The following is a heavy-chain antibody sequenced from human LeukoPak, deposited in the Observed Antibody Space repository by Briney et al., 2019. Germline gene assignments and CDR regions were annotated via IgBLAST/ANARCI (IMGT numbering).Heavy chain of an antibody. CDR3: FREGGD. D-gene: IGHD3-10*01. CDR1: GFTFSNAW. CDR2: INIDERIT. Sequence: GGSLRLSCAASGFTFSNAWMSWVRQAPGKGLVWVSYINIDERITGYADSVKGRFTISRDNAKNTLYLQMNSLRVEDTAIYYCFREGGDWGQGTLVTVSS. V-gene: IGHV3-74*01. J-gene: IGHJ4*02.